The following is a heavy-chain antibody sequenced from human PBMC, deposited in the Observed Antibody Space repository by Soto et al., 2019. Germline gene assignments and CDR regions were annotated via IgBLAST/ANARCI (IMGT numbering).Heavy chain of an antibody. D-gene: IGHD2-2*01. V-gene: IGHV6-1*01. Sequence: SQTLSLTCAISGDSVSSNSAAWNWIRQSPSRGLEWLGRTYYRSKWYNDYAVSVKSRITIKPDTSKNQFSLQLNSVTPEDTAVYYCARVGVYCSSTSCYAFDIWVQGTMVTVSS. J-gene: IGHJ3*02. CDR2: TYYRSKWYN. CDR3: ARVGVYCSSTSCYAFDI. CDR1: GDSVSSNSAA.